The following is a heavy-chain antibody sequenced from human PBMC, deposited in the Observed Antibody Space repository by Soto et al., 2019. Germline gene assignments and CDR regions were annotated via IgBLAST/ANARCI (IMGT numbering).Heavy chain of an antibody. CDR2: ISGSGGST. D-gene: IGHD4-17*01. CDR1: GFTFSSYA. J-gene: IGHJ4*02. CDR3: AKLVYLLSYGDYFFDY. V-gene: IGHV3-23*01. Sequence: GGSLRLSCAASGFTFSSYAMSWVRQAPGKGLEWVSAISGSGGSTYYADSVKGRFTISRDNSKNTLYLQMNSLRAEDTAVYYCAKLVYLLSYGDYFFDYWGQGTLVPVSS.